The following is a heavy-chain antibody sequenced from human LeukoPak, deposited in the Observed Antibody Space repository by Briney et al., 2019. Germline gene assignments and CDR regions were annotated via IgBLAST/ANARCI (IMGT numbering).Heavy chain of an antibody. Sequence: SETLSLTCTVSGGSISSYYWSWIRQPPGKGLEWIGYIYYSGSTNYNPSLKSRVTISVDTSKNQFSLKLSSVTAADTAVYYCRLYGSGSYIDSWGQGTLVTVSS. CDR3: RLYGSGSYIDS. J-gene: IGHJ4*02. CDR2: IYYSGST. V-gene: IGHV4-59*08. CDR1: GGSISSYY. D-gene: IGHD3-10*01.